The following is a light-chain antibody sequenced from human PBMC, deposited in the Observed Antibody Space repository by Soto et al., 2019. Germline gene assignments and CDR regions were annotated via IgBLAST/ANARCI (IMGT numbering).Light chain of an antibody. V-gene: IGLV2-14*03. CDR1: ISDVSGYDY. CDR2: DVS. CDR3: TSYTTSSTYV. J-gene: IGLJ1*01. Sequence: QSALTQPAFVSGSPGQSITISCTGTISDVSGYDYVSWYQHYPGKAPKLLIYDVSNRPSGVSDRFSGSKSGNTASLTISGLQAEDEADYYCTSYTTSSTYVFGTGTKLTVL.